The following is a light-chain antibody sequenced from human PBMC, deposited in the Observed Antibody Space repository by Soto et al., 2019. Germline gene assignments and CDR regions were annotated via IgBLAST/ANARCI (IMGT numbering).Light chain of an antibody. Sequence: IVLTQSPATLSVSPREAPSLSCRASQSAGNFLAWYQQKPGQAPRLLIYYISTRATGIPARFSGSGSGTDFTLTISRLEPEDFAVYYCHHYGGSPITFGQGTRLEI. CDR1: QSAGNF. CDR3: HHYGGSPIT. J-gene: IGKJ5*01. CDR2: YIS. V-gene: IGKV3-20*01.